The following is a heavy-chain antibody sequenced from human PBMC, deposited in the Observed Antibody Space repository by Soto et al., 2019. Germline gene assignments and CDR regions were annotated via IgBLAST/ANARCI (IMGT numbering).Heavy chain of an antibody. D-gene: IGHD2-15*01. CDR1: GFTFSSYW. CDR2: IKQDGSEK. CDR3: VSSVVRATPARIHFHN. V-gene: IGHV3-7*01. Sequence: EGQLVESGGGLVQPGGSLRLSCEASGFTFSSYWMSWVRQALGKGLEWVANIKQDGSEKYYVDSVKGRFTISRDNAKNSLYLQMNSLRAEDAAVYYCVSSVVRATPARIHFHNWGQGTLVTVSS. J-gene: IGHJ4*02.